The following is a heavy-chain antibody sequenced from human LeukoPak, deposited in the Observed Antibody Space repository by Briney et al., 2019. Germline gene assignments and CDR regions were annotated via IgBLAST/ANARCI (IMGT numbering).Heavy chain of an antibody. D-gene: IGHD3-22*01. J-gene: IGHJ4*02. V-gene: IGHV4-34*01. Sequence: SETLSLTCAVYGGPFSGYYWSWIRQPPGKGLEWIGEINHSGSTNYNPSLKSRVTISVDTSKNQFSLKLSSVTAADTAVYYCARESYYYDSSGSNGFDYWGQGTLVTVSS. CDR2: INHSGST. CDR1: GGPFSGYY. CDR3: ARESYYYDSSGSNGFDY.